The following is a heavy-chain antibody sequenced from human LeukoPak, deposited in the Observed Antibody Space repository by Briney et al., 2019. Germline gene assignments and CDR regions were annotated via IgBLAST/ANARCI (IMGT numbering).Heavy chain of an antibody. J-gene: IGHJ4*02. V-gene: IGHV1-69*01. CDR1: GGTFSSYA. D-gene: IGHD2-21*01. Sequence: SVKVSCKASGGTFSSYAISWVRQAPGQGLEWMGGIIPIFGTANYAQKFQGRVTITADESTSTAYMELSGLRSEDTAVYYCAREPYCGGDCYPHFDYWGQGTLVTVSS. CDR2: IIPIFGTA. CDR3: AREPYCGGDCYPHFDY.